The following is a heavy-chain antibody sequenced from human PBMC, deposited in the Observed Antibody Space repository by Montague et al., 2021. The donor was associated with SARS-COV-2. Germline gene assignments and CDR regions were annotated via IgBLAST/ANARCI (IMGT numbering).Heavy chain of an antibody. V-gene: IGHV4-34*01. Sequence: SETLSLTCAVYGGSFGGYYWTWIRQSPGKGLEWIAEINRSGTTNYNFNPSLRSRVTISVDTSKSQFSLKLSSVTAADTGVYYCARWDPQTLTLIGLRGKSASDYWGQGTLVTVSS. D-gene: IGHD4-23*01. J-gene: IGHJ4*02. CDR3: ARWDPQTLTLIGLRGKSASDY. CDR1: GGSFGGYY. CDR2: INRSGTT.